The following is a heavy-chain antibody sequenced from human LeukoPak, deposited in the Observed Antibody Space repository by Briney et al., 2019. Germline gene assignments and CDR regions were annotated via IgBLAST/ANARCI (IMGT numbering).Heavy chain of an antibody. Sequence: GGSLRLSCAASGFTFSGSPMHWVRQASGKGLEWVGRIRTKANSYATAYAASVKGRFTISRDDSKNTAYLQMNSLKTEDTAVYYCARGVWGDYFDYWGQGTLVTVSS. CDR1: GFTFSGSP. J-gene: IGHJ4*02. D-gene: IGHD3-16*01. V-gene: IGHV3-73*01. CDR3: ARGVWGDYFDY. CDR2: IRTKANSYAT.